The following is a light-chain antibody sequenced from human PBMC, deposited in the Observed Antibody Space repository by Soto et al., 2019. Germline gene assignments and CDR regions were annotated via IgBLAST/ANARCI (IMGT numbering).Light chain of an antibody. CDR1: QSVSSN. Sequence: EIVMTQSPATLSVSPGERATLSCRASQSVSSNLAWYHQKPGQAPRVLIYGASTRATGIPARVSGSGSGTEVTLTISSLQSEDFAVYYCQQYNNWPPTFGGGTKVEIK. CDR2: GAS. CDR3: QQYNNWPPT. V-gene: IGKV3-15*01. J-gene: IGKJ4*01.